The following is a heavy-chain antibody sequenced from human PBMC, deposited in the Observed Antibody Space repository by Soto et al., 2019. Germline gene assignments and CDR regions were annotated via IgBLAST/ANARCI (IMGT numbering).Heavy chain of an antibody. Sequence: SVKVSCKASGGTFSSYAISWVRQAPGQGLEWMGGIIPIFGTANYAQKFQGRVTITADESTSTAYMELSSLRSEDTAVYYCARDPITMVRDPPGALVLYYYGMDVWGQGTTVTVSS. V-gene: IGHV1-69*13. J-gene: IGHJ6*02. D-gene: IGHD3-10*01. CDR2: IIPIFGTA. CDR3: ARDPITMVRDPPGALVLYYYGMDV. CDR1: GGTFSSYA.